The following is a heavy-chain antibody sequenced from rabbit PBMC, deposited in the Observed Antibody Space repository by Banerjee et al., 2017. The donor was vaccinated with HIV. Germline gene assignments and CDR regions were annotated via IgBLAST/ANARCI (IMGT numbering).Heavy chain of an antibody. V-gene: IGHV1S47*01. J-gene: IGHJ3*01. CDR3: VRGASGSGYYSL. CDR1: GFDFSDYG. CDR2: IDPLFGNT. Sequence: QEQLVESGGGLVQPGGSLKLSCKASGFDFSDYGMSWVRQAPGKGLEWIGYIDPLFGNTYYANWVNGRFTISSHNAQNTLYLQLHSLTAADTATYFCVRGASGSGYYSLWGQGTLVTVS. D-gene: IGHD1-1*01.